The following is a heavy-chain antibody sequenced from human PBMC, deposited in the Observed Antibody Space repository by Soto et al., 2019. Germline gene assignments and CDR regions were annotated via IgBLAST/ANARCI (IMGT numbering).Heavy chain of an antibody. CDR1: GFTFSSYA. CDR2: ISYDGSNK. D-gene: IGHD2-2*02. Sequence: GGSLRLSCAASGFTFSSYAMHWVRQAPGKGLEWVAVISYDGSNKYYADSVKGRFTISRDNSKNTLYLQMNSLRAEDTAVYYCARGSVVPAAIIPGRIDYWGQGTLVTVYS. V-gene: IGHV3-30-3*01. J-gene: IGHJ4*02. CDR3: ARGSVVPAAIIPGRIDY.